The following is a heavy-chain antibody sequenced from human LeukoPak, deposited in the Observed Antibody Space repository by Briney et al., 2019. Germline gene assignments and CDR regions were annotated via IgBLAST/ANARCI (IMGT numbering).Heavy chain of an antibody. CDR2: IIPIFGTA. CDR3: AASLQLPLFDY. CDR1: GGTFSSYA. D-gene: IGHD5-24*01. J-gene: IGHJ4*02. Sequence: ASVKVSCKASGGTFSSYAISWVRQAPGQGLEWMGGIIPIFGTANYAQKFQGRVTITADESTSTAYMELSSLRSEDTAVYYCAASLQLPLFDYWGQGTLVTVSS. V-gene: IGHV1-69*13.